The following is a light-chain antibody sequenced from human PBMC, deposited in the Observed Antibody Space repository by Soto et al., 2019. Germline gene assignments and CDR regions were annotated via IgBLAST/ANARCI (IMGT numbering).Light chain of an antibody. CDR2: GAS. V-gene: IGKV3-20*01. J-gene: IGKJ4*01. CDR3: QQYGSSPLT. CDR1: QSVSSNF. Sequence: DIVLTQSPGTLSLSPGERATLSCRASQSVSSNFLVWYQQKPGQAPRLLIYGASSRATGIPDRFSGSGSGTDFTLTICRLEPEDFAVYYCQQYGSSPLTFGGGTKVDIK.